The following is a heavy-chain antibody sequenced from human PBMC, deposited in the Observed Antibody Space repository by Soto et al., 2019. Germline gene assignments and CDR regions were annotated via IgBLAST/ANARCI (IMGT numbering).Heavy chain of an antibody. Sequence: GGSLRLSCAASGFTFSSYEMNWVRQAPGKGLEWVSYISSSGSTIYYADSVKGRLTISRDNAKNSLYLQMNSLRAEDTAVYYCARAGSSWYGNWFDPWGQGTLVTVS. CDR2: ISSSGSTI. V-gene: IGHV3-48*03. CDR1: GFTFSSYE. J-gene: IGHJ5*02. D-gene: IGHD6-13*01. CDR3: ARAGSSWYGNWFDP.